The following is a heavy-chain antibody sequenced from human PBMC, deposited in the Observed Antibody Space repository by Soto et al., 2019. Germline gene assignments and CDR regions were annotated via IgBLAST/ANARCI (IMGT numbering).Heavy chain of an antibody. CDR2: ISYDGSNK. Sequence: GGSLRLSCAASGFTFSSYGMHWVRQAPGKGLEWVAVISYDGSNKYYADSVKGRFTISRDNSKNTLYLQMNSLRAEDTAVYYCAKVADYGGNSYYYYGMDVWGQGTTVTVSS. CDR3: AKVADYGGNSYYYYGMDV. D-gene: IGHD4-17*01. V-gene: IGHV3-30*18. J-gene: IGHJ6*02. CDR1: GFTFSSYG.